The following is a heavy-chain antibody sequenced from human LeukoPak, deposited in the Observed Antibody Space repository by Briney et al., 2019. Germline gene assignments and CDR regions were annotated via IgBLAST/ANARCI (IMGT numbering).Heavy chain of an antibody. Sequence: SETLSLTCTVSDGSIDFYYWNWIRQPPGKGLEWIGYIHYSGTTKYNPSLRGRVTISVDTSKNQLSLKLDSVTAADTAVYFCARDSGASGSYWFDPWGQGTLVTVSS. CDR3: ARDSGASGSYWFDP. J-gene: IGHJ5*02. D-gene: IGHD1-14*01. V-gene: IGHV4-59*01. CDR2: IHYSGTT. CDR1: DGSIDFYY.